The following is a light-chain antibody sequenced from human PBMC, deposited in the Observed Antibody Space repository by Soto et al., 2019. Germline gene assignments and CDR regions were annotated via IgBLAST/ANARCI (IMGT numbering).Light chain of an antibody. Sequence: DIVMTQSPDSLAVSLGERATINCKSSQSVLYSSTNKNYLAWYQQKPGQPPKLLIYWASTRETGVPDRFSGSGSETDFTLTISSLQAEDVAVYYCQQYYSTPQTFGQGTKVEIK. V-gene: IGKV4-1*01. J-gene: IGKJ1*01. CDR3: QQYYSTPQT. CDR1: QSVLYSSTNKNY. CDR2: WAS.